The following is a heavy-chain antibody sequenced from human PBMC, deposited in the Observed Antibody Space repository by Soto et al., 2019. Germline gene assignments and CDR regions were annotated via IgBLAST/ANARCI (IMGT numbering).Heavy chain of an antibody. CDR2: ISSDGSSA. J-gene: IGHJ6*02. Sequence: EVQMVESGGGLVQPGGSLRLSCAASEFTFSSYWMHWVRQAPGKGLVWVSRISSDGSSASYADSVKGRFTISRDNAKNTLYLQMNSLRAEDTAVYYCARGNYYGMDVWGQGTTVTVSS. CDR3: ARGNYYGMDV. CDR1: EFTFSSYW. V-gene: IGHV3-74*01.